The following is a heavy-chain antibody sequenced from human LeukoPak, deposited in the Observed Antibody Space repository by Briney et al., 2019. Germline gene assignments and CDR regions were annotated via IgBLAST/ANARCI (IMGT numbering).Heavy chain of an antibody. CDR1: GFTFSNAW. V-gene: IGHV3-15*01. CDR2: IKSKTDGGTT. Sequence: GGSLRLSCAASGFTFSNAWMSWVRQAPGKGLEWVGRIKSKTDGGTTDYAAPVKGRFTISRDDSKNTLYLQMNSLKTEDTAVYYCTTDLNYYDSSGYYYIAFDIWGQGTMVTVSS. D-gene: IGHD3-22*01. J-gene: IGHJ3*02. CDR3: TTDLNYYDSSGYYYIAFDI.